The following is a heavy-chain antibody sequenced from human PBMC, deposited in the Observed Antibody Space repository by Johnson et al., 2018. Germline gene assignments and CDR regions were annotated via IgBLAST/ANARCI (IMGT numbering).Heavy chain of an antibody. Sequence: QVQLVQSGGGVVQXGRSLRLSCAASGFTFSSYAMHWVRQAPGKGLEWVAVISYDGSNKYYADSVKGRFTISRDNSKNTLYLQMNSLRAEDTAVFYCARESSGIAAGGTEYFQHWGQGTLVTVSS. V-gene: IGHV3-30-3*01. CDR2: ISYDGSNK. D-gene: IGHD6-13*01. CDR1: GFTFSSYA. CDR3: ARESSGIAAGGTEYFQH. J-gene: IGHJ1*01.